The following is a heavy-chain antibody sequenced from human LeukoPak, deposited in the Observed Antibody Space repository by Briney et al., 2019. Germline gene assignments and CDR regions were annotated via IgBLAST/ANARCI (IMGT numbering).Heavy chain of an antibody. CDR2: IYYSRST. CDR3: ARAWSTMTYYYYMDV. Sequence: SETLSLTCTVSGGSISSSSYYWGWIRQPPGKGLEWIGSIYYSRSTNHNRPPNSRVTISVDTSNNQFSLKLSSVTAADTAVYYCARAWSTMTYYYYMDVWGKGTTVTVSS. CDR1: GGSISSSSYY. J-gene: IGHJ6*03. V-gene: IGHV4-39*07. D-gene: IGHD1-14*01.